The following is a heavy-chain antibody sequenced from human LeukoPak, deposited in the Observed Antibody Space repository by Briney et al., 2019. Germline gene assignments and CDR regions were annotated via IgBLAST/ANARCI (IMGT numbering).Heavy chain of an antibody. D-gene: IGHD3-10*01. V-gene: IGHV3-7*01. J-gene: IGHJ6*03. CDR3: ARDLSNYGSGSIWDYYYYYYMDV. CDR2: IKQDGSEK. Sequence: GGSLRLSCAASGFTFSSYWMSWVRQAPGKGLEWVANIKQDGSEKYYVDSVKGRFTISRDNAKNSLYLQMNSLRAEDTAVYYCARDLSNYGSGSIWDYYYYYYMDVWGKGTTVTVSS. CDR1: GFTFSSYW.